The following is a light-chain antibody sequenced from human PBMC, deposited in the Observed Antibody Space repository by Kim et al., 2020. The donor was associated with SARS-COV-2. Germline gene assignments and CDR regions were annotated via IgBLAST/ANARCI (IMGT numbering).Light chain of an antibody. Sequence: GQSITISCTGTSSDVGGYNYVSWYQQHPGRAPNLMIYDVTERPSGVSNRFSGSKSGNTASLTISGLQAEDEDDYYCCSFASRTTWVFGGGTQLTVL. CDR1: SSDVGGYNY. CDR3: CSFASRTTWV. V-gene: IGLV2-14*03. CDR2: DVT. J-gene: IGLJ2*01.